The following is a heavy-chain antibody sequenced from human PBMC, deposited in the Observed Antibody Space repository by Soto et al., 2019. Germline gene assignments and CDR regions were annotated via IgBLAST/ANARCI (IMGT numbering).Heavy chain of an antibody. V-gene: IGHV3-7*04. Sequence: PVGSPRLSCAASGFTFSSYWMTWVRQAPGKGLEWVANIKQDGSEKFYVDSVKGRFTISRDNAKNSLYMQMNSLRAEDTAVYYCARGAGSYFRRVVGAFDIWGQGTMVTVSS. D-gene: IGHD3-10*01. CDR3: ARGAGSYFRRVVGAFDI. J-gene: IGHJ3*02. CDR2: IKQDGSEK. CDR1: GFTFSSYW.